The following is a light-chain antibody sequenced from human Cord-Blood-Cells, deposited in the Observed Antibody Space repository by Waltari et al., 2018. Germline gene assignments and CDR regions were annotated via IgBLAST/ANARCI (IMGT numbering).Light chain of an antibody. J-gene: IGKJ1*01. CDR2: AAS. V-gene: IGKV1-39*01. CDR3: QQSYSTPRT. Sequence: DIQMTQSPSSLSASVGDRVTITCRASQSISSYLNWYQEKPGKAPKLLIYAASSLQSGVPSRFSGIGSGTDFTLTISSLQPEDFATYYCQQSYSTPRTFGQETKVEIK. CDR1: QSISSY.